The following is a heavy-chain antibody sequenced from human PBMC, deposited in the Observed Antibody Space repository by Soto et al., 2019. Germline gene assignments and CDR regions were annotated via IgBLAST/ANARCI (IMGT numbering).Heavy chain of an antibody. CDR3: AKEGFDLRYGMDV. D-gene: IGHD3-16*01. CDR2: ISYDGSNK. Sequence: QVQLVESGGGVVQPGRSLRLSCAASGFTFSSYGMHWVRQAPGKGLEWVAVISYDGSNKYYADSVKGRFTISRDNSKNTLYLQMNSLRAEDTAVYYCAKEGFDLRYGMDVWGQGTTVTVSS. J-gene: IGHJ6*02. V-gene: IGHV3-30*18. CDR1: GFTFSSYG.